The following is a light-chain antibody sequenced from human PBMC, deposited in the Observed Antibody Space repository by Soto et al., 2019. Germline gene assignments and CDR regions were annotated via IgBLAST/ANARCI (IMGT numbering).Light chain of an antibody. Sequence: EIVLTQSPGTLSLSPGERATLSCRASQGVNSNSLAWYQQKPGQAPRLLMYAAANRATGIPDRFSGSGSGTGFTLTISRLEPEDFAVYYCQLYGRSPMYTFGQGTRLEIK. CDR1: QGVNSNS. V-gene: IGKV3-20*01. CDR3: QLYGRSPMYT. J-gene: IGKJ2*01. CDR2: AAA.